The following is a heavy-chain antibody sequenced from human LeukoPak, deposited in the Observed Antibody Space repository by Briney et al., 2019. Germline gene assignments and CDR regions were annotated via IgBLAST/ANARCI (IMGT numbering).Heavy chain of an antibody. V-gene: IGHV4-59*01. CDR3: ARGSSSTSPRFDP. CDR1: GGSISSYY. D-gene: IGHD2-2*01. J-gene: IGHJ5*02. CDR2: IYYSGST. Sequence: SETLSLTCTGSGGSISSYYWSWIRQPPGKGLEWIGYIYYSGSTNYNPSLKSRVTISVDTSKKQFFLKLSSVTAADTAVHYCARGSSSTSPRFDPWGQGTLVTVSS.